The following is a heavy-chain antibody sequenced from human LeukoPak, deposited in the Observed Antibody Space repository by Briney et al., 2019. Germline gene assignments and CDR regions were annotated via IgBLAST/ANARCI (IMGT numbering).Heavy chain of an antibody. CDR2: IYSGGET. CDR1: GVSVSINF. V-gene: IGHV3-66*04. CDR3: TRPPPAVAINTYA. D-gene: IGHD6-13*01. J-gene: IGHJ5*02. Sequence: PGGSLRLSCAASGVSVSINFMIWVRQAPGEGLEWVLLIYSGGETSYADSVKGRFSISRDNSKNTLYLQMNSLIVEDTAVYYCTRPPPAVAINTYAWGQGTLVTVSS.